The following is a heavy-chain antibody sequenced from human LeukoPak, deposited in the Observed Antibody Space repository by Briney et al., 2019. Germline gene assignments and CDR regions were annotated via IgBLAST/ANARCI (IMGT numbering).Heavy chain of an antibody. V-gene: IGHV4-34*01. CDR1: GGSFSGYY. Sequence: SETLSLTCAVYGGSFSGYYWSWIRQPPGKGLEWIGEINHSGSTNYNPSLKSRVTISVDTSKNQFSLKLSSVTAADTAVYYCARAAGTIFIRFGYWGQGTLVTVSS. CDR3: ARAAGTIFIRFGY. J-gene: IGHJ4*02. CDR2: INHSGST. D-gene: IGHD6-19*01.